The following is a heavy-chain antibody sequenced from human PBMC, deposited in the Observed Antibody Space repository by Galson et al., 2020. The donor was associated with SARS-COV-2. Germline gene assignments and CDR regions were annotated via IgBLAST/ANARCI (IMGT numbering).Heavy chain of an antibody. CDR1: GFTFSSYA. Sequence: GGSLRLSCAASGFTFSSYAMSWVRQAPGKGLEWVSAISGSGGSTYYADSVKGRFTISRDNSKNTLYLQMNSLRAEDTAVYYCARLGGGSWNFDYWGQGTLVTVSS. CDR3: ARLGGGSWNFDY. CDR2: ISGSGGST. J-gene: IGHJ4*02. V-gene: IGHV3-23*01. D-gene: IGHD3-10*01.